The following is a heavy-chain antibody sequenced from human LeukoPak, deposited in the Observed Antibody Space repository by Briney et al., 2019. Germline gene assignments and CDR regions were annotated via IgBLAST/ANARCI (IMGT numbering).Heavy chain of an antibody. J-gene: IGHJ6*03. D-gene: IGHD2-21*02. V-gene: IGHV1-18*01. CDR1: GYTFTSYG. CDR2: ISHYSGNT. CDR3: TRSEKAYCGGVCDNYHMDV. Sequence: ASVKVSCKASGYTFTSYGISWVRQAPGQGLEWMGWISHYSGNTIYAQKFQDRVTMTTDTSTSTALMELGNLRSDDTAVYYCTRSEKAYCGGVCDNYHMDVWGRGTTVTVSS.